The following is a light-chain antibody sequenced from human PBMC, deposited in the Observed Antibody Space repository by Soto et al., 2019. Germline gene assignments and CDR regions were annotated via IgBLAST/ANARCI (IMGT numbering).Light chain of an antibody. Sequence: EIVMTQSPVTLSVSPGDRATLSCRASQSVNSNLAWYQQKPGQTPKLLIYVASTRATGIPARFSGSGSGTEFTLTISSPQSEDFAVYYCQQYNVWPLTFGGGTKVEFK. CDR1: QSVNSN. CDR2: VAS. J-gene: IGKJ4*01. CDR3: QQYNVWPLT. V-gene: IGKV3-15*01.